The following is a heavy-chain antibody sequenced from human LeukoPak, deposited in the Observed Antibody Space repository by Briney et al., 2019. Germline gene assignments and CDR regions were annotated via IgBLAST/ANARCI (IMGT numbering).Heavy chain of an antibody. CDR2: ISYDGSNK. D-gene: IGHD4-23*01. J-gene: IGHJ6*02. Sequence: PGGSLRLSCAASGFTFSSYGMPWVRQAPGKGLEWVAVISYDGSNKYYADSVKGRFTISRDNSKNTLYLQMNSLRAEDTAVYYCAKQKLFSTVVKNYYGMDVWGQGTTVTVSS. CDR1: GFTFSSYG. CDR3: AKQKLFSTVVKNYYGMDV. V-gene: IGHV3-30*18.